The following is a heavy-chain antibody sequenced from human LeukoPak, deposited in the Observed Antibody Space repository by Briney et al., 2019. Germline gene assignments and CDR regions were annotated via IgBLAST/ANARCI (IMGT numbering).Heavy chain of an antibody. J-gene: IGHJ4*02. CDR3: ARHTRSAYSGYDGPQLDY. CDR1: GGSISDHY. V-gene: IGHV4-59*08. Sequence: SETLSLTCTVSGGSISDHYWSWIRQPPGKGLEWIAYIHYSGITNYKSSLKSRVTISVDSSKNQFSLTLSSVTAADTAMYYCARHTRSAYSGYDGPQLDYWGQGTLVTVSS. CDR2: IHYSGIT. D-gene: IGHD5-12*01.